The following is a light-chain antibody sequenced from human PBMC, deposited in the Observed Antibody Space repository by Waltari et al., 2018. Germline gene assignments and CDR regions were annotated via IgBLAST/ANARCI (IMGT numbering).Light chain of an antibody. V-gene: IGKV3-20*01. Sequence: EIVLTQSPGTLSLSPGERATLSCRASQSIGIYLAWYQQRPGQAPRHLIYHVSNRATGIPDRFSGSGSGTDFSLTISRLEPEDFAVYYCQNYERLPAMFGQGTRVEIK. CDR1: QSIGIY. CDR3: QNYERLPAM. J-gene: IGKJ1*01. CDR2: HVS.